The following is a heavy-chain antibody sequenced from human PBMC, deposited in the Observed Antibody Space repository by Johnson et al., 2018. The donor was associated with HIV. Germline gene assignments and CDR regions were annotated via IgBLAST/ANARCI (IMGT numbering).Heavy chain of an antibody. V-gene: IGHV3-9*01. CDR3: ASLPGGMNNAFDV. Sequence: VQLVESGGGVVQPGRSLRLSCAASGFTFDDYAMHWVRQAPGKGLEWVSGISWNSGSIGYADSVKGRFTISRDNAKNSLYLQMNSLRADDTAVYYSASLPGGMNNAFDVWGQGTMVTVSS. CDR2: ISWNSGSI. J-gene: IGHJ3*01. D-gene: IGHD1-14*01. CDR1: GFTFDDYA.